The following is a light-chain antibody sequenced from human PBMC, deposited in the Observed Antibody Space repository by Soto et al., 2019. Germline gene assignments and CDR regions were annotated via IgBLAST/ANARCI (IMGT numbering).Light chain of an antibody. Sequence: QSVLTQPPSASGTPGQRVTISCSGSSSNIGVNPVNWYQQIPGTAPKLLIYTNNQRPSGVPDRFSGSKSGTSASLAISGLQAGDEAIYYCASWDDNLNCPELGGGTK. J-gene: IGLJ2*01. CDR1: SSNIGVNP. CDR3: ASWDDNLNCPE. CDR2: TNN. V-gene: IGLV1-44*01.